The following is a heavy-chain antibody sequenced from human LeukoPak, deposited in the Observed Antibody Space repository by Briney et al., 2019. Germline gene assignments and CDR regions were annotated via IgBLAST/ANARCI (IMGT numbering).Heavy chain of an antibody. CDR3: ARDHYYYGSGSFDY. Sequence: GGSLRLSCAASDFSFITYVMSWVCQAPGKGLEWVSTISGVGDATYYADSVKGRFTISRDNSKNTLYLQVNSLRAEDTAVYYCARDHYYYGSGSFDYWGQGTLVTVSS. J-gene: IGHJ4*02. D-gene: IGHD3-10*01. CDR1: DFSFITYV. V-gene: IGHV3-23*01. CDR2: ISGVGDAT.